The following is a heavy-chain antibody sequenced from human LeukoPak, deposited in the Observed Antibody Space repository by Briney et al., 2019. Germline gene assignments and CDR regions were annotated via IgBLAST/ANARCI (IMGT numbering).Heavy chain of an antibody. CDR3: ARATQTRYCSSTSCLDAFDI. CDR1: GGSISSGSYY. CDR2: IYTSGST. V-gene: IGHV4-61*02. D-gene: IGHD2-2*01. Sequence: SETLSLACTVSGGSISSGSYYWSWIRQPAGKGLEWIGRIYTSGSTNYNPSLKSRVTISVDTSKNQFSLKLSSVTAADTAVYYCARATQTRYCSSTSCLDAFDIWGQGTMVTVSS. J-gene: IGHJ3*02.